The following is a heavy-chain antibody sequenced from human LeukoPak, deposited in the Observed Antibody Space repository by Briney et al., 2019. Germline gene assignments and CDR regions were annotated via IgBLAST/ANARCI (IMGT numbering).Heavy chain of an antibody. CDR2: IRYDGSNK. Sequence: GGSLRLSCAASGFTFSSYGMHWVRQAPGKGLEWVAFIRYDGSNKYYADSVKGRFTISRDNSKNTLYLQMNSLRAEDTAVYYCAKDEGGLLLWFRELFHNYWGQGTLVTVSS. CDR1: GFTFSSYG. V-gene: IGHV3-30*02. J-gene: IGHJ4*02. CDR3: AKDEGGLLLWFRELFHNY. D-gene: IGHD3-10*01.